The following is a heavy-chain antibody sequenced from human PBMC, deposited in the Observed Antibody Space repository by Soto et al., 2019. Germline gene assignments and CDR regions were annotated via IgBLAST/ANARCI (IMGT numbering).Heavy chain of an antibody. CDR2: ISTYNGHT. V-gene: IGHV1-18*01. CDR1: GYTFTTYG. Sequence: ASVKVSCKGSGYTFTTYGIAWVRQAPGQGLEWMGWISTYNGHTKYSQKFQDRVTLTTDTSTSTAYMELRGLRSDDTAVYYCVRDDCSGDTCYLGHWGQGTLVTVSS. CDR3: VRDDCSGDTCYLGH. D-gene: IGHD2-15*01. J-gene: IGHJ4*02.